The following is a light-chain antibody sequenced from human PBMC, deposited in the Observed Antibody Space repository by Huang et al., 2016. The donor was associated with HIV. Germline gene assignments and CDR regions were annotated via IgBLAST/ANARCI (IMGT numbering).Light chain of an antibody. CDR3: QQYYSSPFT. CDR1: YSILYSSTDKSS. CDR2: WAS. V-gene: IGKV4-1*01. Sequence: DIVMTQSPDSLAVSLGERATINCKSSYSILYSSTDKSSFAWYHQKPGQPPKLLIYWASTRESGVPDRFSGSGSVTDFTLTISSLQAEDVAVYYCQQYYSSPFTFGPGTKVDIK. J-gene: IGKJ3*01.